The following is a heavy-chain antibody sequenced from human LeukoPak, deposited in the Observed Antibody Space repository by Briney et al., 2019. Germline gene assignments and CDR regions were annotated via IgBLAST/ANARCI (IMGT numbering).Heavy chain of an antibody. Sequence: PSETLSLTCTVSGGSISSYYWSWIRQPPGKGLEWIGYIYYSGSTNYNPSLKSRVTISVDTSKNQFSLKLSSVTAADTAVYYCARSYGSGPYYFDYWGQGTLVTVSS. V-gene: IGHV4-59*01. D-gene: IGHD3-10*01. CDR2: IYYSGST. CDR1: GGSISSYY. CDR3: ARSYGSGPYYFDY. J-gene: IGHJ4*02.